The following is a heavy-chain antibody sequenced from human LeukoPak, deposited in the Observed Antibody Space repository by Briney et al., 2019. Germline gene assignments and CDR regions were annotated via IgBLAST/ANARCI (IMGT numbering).Heavy chain of an antibody. J-gene: IGHJ4*02. CDR2: IHYSGST. D-gene: IGHD6-6*01. CDR3: ARAGPYSSSSPLFDY. V-gene: IGHV4-59*01. Sequence: SETLSLTCTVSGGSISSYYWSWIRQPPGKGLEWIGYIHYSGSTNYNPSLKSQVTISVDTSKNQFSLKLSSVTAADTAVYYCARAGPYSSSSPLFDYWGQGTLVTVSS. CDR1: GGSISSYY.